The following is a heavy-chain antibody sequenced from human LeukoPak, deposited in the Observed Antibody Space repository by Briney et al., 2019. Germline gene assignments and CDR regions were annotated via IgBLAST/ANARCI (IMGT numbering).Heavy chain of an antibody. V-gene: IGHV3-23*01. Sequence: QSGGSLRLSCAASGFTFSSYAMSWVRQAPGKGLEWVSAISGSGGSTYYADSVKGRFTISRDNSKNTLYLQMNSLRAEDTAVYYCAKALEVGATTIDGYFDYWGQGTLVTVSS. CDR1: GFTFSSYA. D-gene: IGHD1-26*01. CDR2: ISGSGGST. CDR3: AKALEVGATTIDGYFDY. J-gene: IGHJ4*02.